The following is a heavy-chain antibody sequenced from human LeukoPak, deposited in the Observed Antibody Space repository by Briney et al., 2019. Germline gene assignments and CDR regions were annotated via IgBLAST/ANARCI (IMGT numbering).Heavy chain of an antibody. V-gene: IGHV3-7*01. CDR1: DFTLSPYW. CDR2: IDSDGGDK. CDR3: ARGGSGSSKYWVF. J-gene: IGHJ4*02. Sequence: PGGSLRLSCAASDFTLSPYWMTWVRQAPGRGLEWVANIDSDGGDKYYGDSVKGRFSISRDNAENSLFLQMNNLRVEDSAVYYCARGGSGSSKYWVFWGQGTLVTVSP. D-gene: IGHD2-8*02.